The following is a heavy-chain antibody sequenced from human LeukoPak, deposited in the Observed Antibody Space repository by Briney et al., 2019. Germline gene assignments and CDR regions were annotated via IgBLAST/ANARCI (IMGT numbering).Heavy chain of an antibody. CDR3: AHLVWEYVGGLDV. CDR1: GFIFKSYG. CDR2: IYTNGRT. V-gene: IGHV3-23*05. Sequence: GGSLRLSCVASGFIFKSYGMSWVRQAPGKGLEWVSGIYTNGRTRYADSGNGRFTISRDKSKNTLFQQMHSLRVEDTAVYYCAHLVWEYVGGLDVWGQGTTVTVSS. D-gene: IGHD1-26*01. J-gene: IGHJ6*02.